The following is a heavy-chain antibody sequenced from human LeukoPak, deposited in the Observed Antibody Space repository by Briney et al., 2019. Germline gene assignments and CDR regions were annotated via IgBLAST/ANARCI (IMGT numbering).Heavy chain of an antibody. Sequence: GGSLRLSCAASGFTFSSYSMNWVRQAPGKGLEWVSFITGNSNYIYYADSVKGRFTISRDNAKNSLYLQMNSLRVEDTAVYYCARDRVSVSGSIDYWGQGTLVTVSS. D-gene: IGHD3-10*01. CDR1: GFTFSSYS. V-gene: IGHV3-21*01. CDR2: ITGNSNYI. J-gene: IGHJ4*02. CDR3: ARDRVSVSGSIDY.